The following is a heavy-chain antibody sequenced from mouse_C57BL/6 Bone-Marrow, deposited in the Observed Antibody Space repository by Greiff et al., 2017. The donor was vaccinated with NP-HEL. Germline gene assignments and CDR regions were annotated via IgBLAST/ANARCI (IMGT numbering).Heavy chain of an antibody. J-gene: IGHJ1*03. CDR1: GYTFTSYG. CDR3: ARSGHYYGSWYFDV. D-gene: IGHD1-1*01. CDR2: IYPRSGNT. Sequence: VKLQESGAELARPGASVKLSCKASGYTFTSYGISWVKQRTGQGLEWIGEIYPRSGNTYYNEKFKGKATLTADKSSSTAYMELRSLTSEDSAVYFCARSGHYYGSWYFDVWGTGTTVTVSS. V-gene: IGHV1-81*01.